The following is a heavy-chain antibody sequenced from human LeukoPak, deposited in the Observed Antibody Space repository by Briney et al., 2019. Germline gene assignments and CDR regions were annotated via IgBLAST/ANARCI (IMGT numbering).Heavy chain of an antibody. CDR3: AKVGPTVTFFDAFHI. CDR2: ISSSGSTI. CDR1: GFTFSAYY. D-gene: IGHD4-17*01. Sequence: GGSLRLSCAASGFTFSAYYMSWVRQAPGKGLEWVSYISSSGSTIYYADSVKGRFTISRDSSKNTLYLQMNSLRAEDTAVYYCAKVGPTVTFFDAFHIWGQGTMVTVSS. J-gene: IGHJ3*02. V-gene: IGHV3-11*01.